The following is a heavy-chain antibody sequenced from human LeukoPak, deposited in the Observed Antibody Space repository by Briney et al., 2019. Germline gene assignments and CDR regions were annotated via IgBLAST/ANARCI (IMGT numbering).Heavy chain of an antibody. CDR2: ISHDGGNK. J-gene: IGHJ5*02. V-gene: IGHV3-30-3*01. Sequence: GRSLRLSCAASGFTFSSYAMHWVRQAPGKGLEWVAVISHDGGNKFYADSVKGRFTISRDNSKNTMYLQINSLRAEDTAVYYCARGLGNYVWGSYRYGLSWGQGTLVTVSS. D-gene: IGHD3-16*02. CDR1: GFTFSSYA. CDR3: ARGLGNYVWGSYRYGLS.